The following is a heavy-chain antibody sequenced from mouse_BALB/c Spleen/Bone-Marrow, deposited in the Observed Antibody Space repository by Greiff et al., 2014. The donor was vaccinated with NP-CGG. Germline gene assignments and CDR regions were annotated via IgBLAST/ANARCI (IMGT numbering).Heavy chain of an antibody. Sequence: QVQLQQSGAELARPGASVKLSCKASGYTFTSYWMQWVKQRPGQGLEWIGAIYPGDGDTRYTQKFKGKATLTADKSSSTAYMQFSSLASEDSAVYYCARYYYGSSYEYFDVWGAGTTVTVSS. CDR1: GYTFTSYW. CDR3: ARYYYGSSYEYFDV. V-gene: IGHV1-87*01. J-gene: IGHJ1*01. D-gene: IGHD1-1*01. CDR2: IYPGDGDT.